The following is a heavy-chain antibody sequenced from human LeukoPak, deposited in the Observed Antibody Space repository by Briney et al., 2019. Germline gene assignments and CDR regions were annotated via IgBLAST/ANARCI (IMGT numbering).Heavy chain of an antibody. CDR3: ARAKPNYGSGSYVQRGSFDY. CDR2: ARFDGGNR. CDR1: GLTFSTYG. D-gene: IGHD3-10*01. V-gene: IGHV3-30*02. J-gene: IGHJ4*02. Sequence: GGSLRLSCAYGLTFSTYGMHWVRQAPGKGREWVACARFDGGNRYHADSVKGRFTISRDNSRNTLYLQMNSLRAEDTSVYYCARAKPNYGSGSYVQRGSFDYWGQRTLVTVSS.